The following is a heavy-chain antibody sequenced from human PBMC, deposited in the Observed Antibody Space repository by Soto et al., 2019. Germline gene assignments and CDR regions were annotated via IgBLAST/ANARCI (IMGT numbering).Heavy chain of an antibody. CDR1: GFTFSTTA. CDR3: AKGASGLLWFCDF. V-gene: IGHV3-23*01. Sequence: EGSLRLSCAAYGFTFSTTAMSWVRQAPGKGLEWVSTISDSAANTYYADSVKGRFTISRDNSKNTLYLEMNTLRAEDTAVYYCAKGASGLLWFCDFWGQGTTGTVSS. J-gene: IGHJ4*02. D-gene: IGHD3-10*01. CDR2: ISDSAANT.